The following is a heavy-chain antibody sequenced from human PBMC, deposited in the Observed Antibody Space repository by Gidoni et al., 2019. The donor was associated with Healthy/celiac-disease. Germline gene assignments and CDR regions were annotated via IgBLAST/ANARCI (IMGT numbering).Heavy chain of an antibody. J-gene: IGHJ6*02. CDR2: IIPIFGTA. Sequence: QVQLVQSGAEVKKPGSSVKVSCKASGGTFSSYAISWVRQAPGQGLEWMGGIIPIFGTANYAQKFQGRVTITADESTSTADMELSSLRSEDTAVYYCARDEGLYCSSTSCYVGSYYYYYGMDVWGQGTTVTVSS. V-gene: IGHV1-69*01. CDR1: GGTFSSYA. D-gene: IGHD2-2*01. CDR3: ARDEGLYCSSTSCYVGSYYYYYGMDV.